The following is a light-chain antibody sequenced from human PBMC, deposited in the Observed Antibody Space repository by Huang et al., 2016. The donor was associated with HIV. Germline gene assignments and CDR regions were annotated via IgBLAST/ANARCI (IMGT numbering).Light chain of an antibody. CDR2: AAS. J-gene: IGKJ4*01. Sequence: DIQMTQSPSSLSASLGDRVTITCRASQIISTYLNWYQQKPWQAPKLLIYAASSFQSGVPSRFSGIGSVTDFTLTISSLQPEYFATYYCQQSYSTPLTFGGGTKVEIK. CDR3: QQSYSTPLT. V-gene: IGKV1-39*01. CDR1: QIISTY.